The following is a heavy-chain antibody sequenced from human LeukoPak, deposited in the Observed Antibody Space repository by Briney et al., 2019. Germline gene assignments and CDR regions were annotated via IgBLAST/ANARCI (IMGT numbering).Heavy chain of an antibody. V-gene: IGHV4-59*01. CDR3: ARLIAAAANWFDP. D-gene: IGHD6-13*01. CDR1: GGSISSYY. J-gene: IGHJ5*02. Sequence: SETLSLTCTVSGGSISSYYWSWIRQPPGKGLEWIGYIYYSGSTNYNPSLKSRVTISVDTSKNQFSLKLSSVTAADTAVYYCARLIAAAANWFDPWGQGTLVTVSS. CDR2: IYYSGST.